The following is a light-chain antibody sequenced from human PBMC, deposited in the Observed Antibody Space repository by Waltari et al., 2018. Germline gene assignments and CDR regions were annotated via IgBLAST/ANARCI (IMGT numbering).Light chain of an antibody. CDR1: QTISTY. V-gene: IGKV1-39*01. Sequence: DIQMTQSPSSLSASVGERVTITCRASQTISTYLNWYQQKPGKAPKLLISATSNLQSGVPSRFSGSGSGTDFTLTISSLQSEDSAVYYCQQYNYWPISFGQGTRLEIK. CDR2: ATS. J-gene: IGKJ5*01. CDR3: QQYNYWPIS.